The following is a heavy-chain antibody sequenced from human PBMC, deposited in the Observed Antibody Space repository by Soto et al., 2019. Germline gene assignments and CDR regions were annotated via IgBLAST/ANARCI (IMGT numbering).Heavy chain of an antibody. V-gene: IGHV3-74*01. CDR1: GFTFSYYW. CDR2: IHSDGSST. D-gene: IGHD1-26*01. J-gene: IGHJ3*01. CDR3: ARGDRGAFDL. Sequence: EVQLVESGGGLVQPGESLRLSCAASGFTFSYYWMHWVRQAPGKGLVWVSRIHSDGSSTTYADSVKGRFTISRDNARNTLYLQMNCLRAEDTAVYSCARGDRGAFDLWGQGTVVTVSS.